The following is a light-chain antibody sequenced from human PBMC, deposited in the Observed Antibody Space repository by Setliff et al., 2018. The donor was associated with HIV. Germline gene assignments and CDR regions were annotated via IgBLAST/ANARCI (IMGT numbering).Light chain of an antibody. CDR1: QGISSA. CDR2: DAS. CDR3: QQFNSYPIT. V-gene: IGKV1-13*02. Sequence: AIQLTQSPSSLSASVGDRVTITCRASQGISSALAWYQHKPGKTPNLMIYDASRLESGVPSRFSGSGSGTDFTLTISSLQPEDFATYYCQQFNSYPITFGQGTRLEIK. J-gene: IGKJ5*01.